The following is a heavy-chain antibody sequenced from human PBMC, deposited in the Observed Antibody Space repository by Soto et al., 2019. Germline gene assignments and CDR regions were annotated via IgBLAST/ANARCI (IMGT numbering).Heavy chain of an antibody. J-gene: IGHJ4*02. D-gene: IGHD5-18*01. CDR1: GFTFSSYA. CDR2: ISGSDGRT. Sequence: GGSLRLSCAASGFTFSSYAMSWVRQAPGKGLEWVSTISGSDGRTYSTDSVKGRFAISRDNSRNTAYLQMNSLRVEDTAVYYCAKGVSQYTPLALFDYWGRGTLVTVSS. CDR3: AKGVSQYTPLALFDY. V-gene: IGHV3-23*01.